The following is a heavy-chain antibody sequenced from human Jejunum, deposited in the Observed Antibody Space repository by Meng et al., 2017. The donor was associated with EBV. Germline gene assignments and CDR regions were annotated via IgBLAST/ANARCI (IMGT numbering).Heavy chain of an antibody. J-gene: IGHJ5*02. D-gene: IGHD3-22*01. V-gene: IGHV3-15*01. CDR2: IKSKIDGETI. CDR3: TTDTYYEKGFDP. Sequence: EGQMGESGGGLVKHEGSLRLFWAASGLSFSYAWMYWVRQAPGKGLEWVGRIKSKIDGETIDYAAPVKGRFTISRDDSKNTLYLQMNSLRTEDTAVYYCTTDTYYEKGFDPWGQGTLVTVSS. CDR1: GLSFSYAW.